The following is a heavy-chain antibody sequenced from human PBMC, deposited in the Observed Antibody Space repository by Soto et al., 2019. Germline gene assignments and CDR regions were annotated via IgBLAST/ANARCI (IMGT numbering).Heavy chain of an antibody. CDR3: ARDVRKVAYMDV. J-gene: IGHJ6*03. Sequence: GGSLRLSCAASGFTFSSYSMNWVRQAPGKGLEWVSYISSSSSTIYYADSVKGRFTISRDNAKNSLYLQMNSLRAEDTAVYYCARDVRKVAYMDVWGKGTTVTVSS. V-gene: IGHV3-48*01. CDR1: GFTFSSYS. D-gene: IGHD5-12*01. CDR2: ISSSSSTI.